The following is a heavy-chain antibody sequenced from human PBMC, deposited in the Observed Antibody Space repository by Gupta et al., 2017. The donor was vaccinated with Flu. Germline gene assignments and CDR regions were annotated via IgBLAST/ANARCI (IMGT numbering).Heavy chain of an antibody. V-gene: IGHV3-9*01. D-gene: IGHD5-18*01. CDR2: ISWNSGSI. CDR1: GFTFDDYA. Sequence: QPGRSLRLSCAASGFTFDDYAMPWVRQAPGKGLEWVSGISWNSGSIGYADSVKGRFTISRDNAKNSLYLQMNSLRAEDTALYYCAKDLQLWAYGGDAFDIWGQGTMVTVSS. J-gene: IGHJ3*02. CDR3: AKDLQLWAYGGDAFDI.